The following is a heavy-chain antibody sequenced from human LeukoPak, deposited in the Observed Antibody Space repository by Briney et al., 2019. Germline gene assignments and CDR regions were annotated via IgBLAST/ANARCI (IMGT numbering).Heavy chain of an antibody. CDR1: GYTFTSYD. Sequence: ASVKVSCKASGYTFTSYDINWVRQATGQGLEWMGWMNPNSGNTGYAQKFQGRVTMTRNTSISTAYMELSSLRSEDTAVYYCARAVGEEMATLCAFDIWGQGTMVTVSS. J-gene: IGHJ3*02. V-gene: IGHV1-8*01. D-gene: IGHD5-24*01. CDR3: ARAVGEEMATLCAFDI. CDR2: MNPNSGNT.